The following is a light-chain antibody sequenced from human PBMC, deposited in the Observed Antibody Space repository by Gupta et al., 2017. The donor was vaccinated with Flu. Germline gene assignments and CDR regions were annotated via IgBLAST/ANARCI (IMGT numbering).Light chain of an antibody. Sequence: EIVLTQSPGTLSLSPGERVTLSCRASQSVSNSYLAWYQQKLGQAPRLLIYAASRRATGIPERFSGSGAGTDFTLTISRLEPEDFAVYYCQQDGNSPETFGQGTKVEIK. J-gene: IGKJ1*01. V-gene: IGKV3-20*01. CDR3: QQDGNSPET. CDR1: QSVSNSY. CDR2: AAS.